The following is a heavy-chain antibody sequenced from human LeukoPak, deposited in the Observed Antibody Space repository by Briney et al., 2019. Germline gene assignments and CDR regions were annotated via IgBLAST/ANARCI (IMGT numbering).Heavy chain of an antibody. CDR1: GFTFSSYA. CDR2: ISGSGGST. CDR3: AKDRLGYCSSGSCQRFDP. J-gene: IGHJ5*02. Sequence: GGSLRLSCAASGFTFSSYAMSWVRQAPGKGLEWVSAISGSGGSTYYADSVKGRFTISRDNSKNTLYLQMNSLRAEDTAVYYCAKDRLGYCSSGSCQRFDPWGQGTLVTVSS. V-gene: IGHV3-23*01. D-gene: IGHD2-15*01.